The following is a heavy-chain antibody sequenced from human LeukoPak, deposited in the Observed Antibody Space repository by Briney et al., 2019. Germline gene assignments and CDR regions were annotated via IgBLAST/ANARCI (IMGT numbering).Heavy chain of an antibody. CDR1: GGTFSSYA. Sequence: AAVKVSCKASGGTFSSYAISWVRQAPGQGLEWMGGIIPIFGTANYAQKFQGRVTITADKSTSTAYMELSSLRSEDTAVYYCARGGGDKRFLEWSEDIYYMDVWGKGTTVTVSS. CDR3: ARGGGDKRFLEWSEDIYYMDV. V-gene: IGHV1-69*06. D-gene: IGHD3-3*01. CDR2: IIPIFGTA. J-gene: IGHJ6*03.